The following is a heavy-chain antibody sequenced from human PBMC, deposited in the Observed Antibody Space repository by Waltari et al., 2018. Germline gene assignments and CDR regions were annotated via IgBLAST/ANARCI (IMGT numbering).Heavy chain of an antibody. Sequence: QLQLQESGPGLVKPSETLSLTCTVSGGSISSSSYYWGWIRQPPGKGLEWIGCICYSGNTYYHPSRKIRVTISVDTSKSQFSLKLSSVTAADTAAYYCARGYYDSSGYYLGFDYWGQGTLVTVSS. CDR2: ICYSGNT. CDR3: ARGYYDSSGYYLGFDY. D-gene: IGHD3-22*01. J-gene: IGHJ4*02. V-gene: IGHV4-39*07. CDR1: GGSISSSSYY.